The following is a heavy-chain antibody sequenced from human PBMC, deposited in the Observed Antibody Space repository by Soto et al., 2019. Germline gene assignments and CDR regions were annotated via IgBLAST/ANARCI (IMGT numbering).Heavy chain of an antibody. V-gene: IGHV1-69*13. Sequence: GASVKVSCKASGGTFSSYAISWVRQAPGQGLEWMGGIIPIFGTANYAQKFQGRVTITADESTSTAYMELSSLRSEDTAVYYCARDLMGMRAVDEWGQGTLVTVSS. J-gene: IGHJ4*02. CDR3: ARDLMGMRAVDE. CDR2: IIPIFGTA. CDR1: GGTFSSYA. D-gene: IGHD2-8*01.